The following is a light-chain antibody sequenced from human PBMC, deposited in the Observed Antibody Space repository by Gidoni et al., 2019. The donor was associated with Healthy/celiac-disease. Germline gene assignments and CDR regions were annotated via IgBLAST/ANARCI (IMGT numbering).Light chain of an antibody. CDR3: QQFNSYPP. CDR2: DAS. Sequence: AIQLTQSPSSLSASVGDRVTITCRPSQGSSSALAWYQQKPGKAPKLLIYDASSLESGVPSRLSGSGSGTDFTLTISSLQPEDFATYYCQQFNSYPPFGQGTKLEIK. CDR1: QGSSSA. J-gene: IGKJ2*01. V-gene: IGKV1-13*02.